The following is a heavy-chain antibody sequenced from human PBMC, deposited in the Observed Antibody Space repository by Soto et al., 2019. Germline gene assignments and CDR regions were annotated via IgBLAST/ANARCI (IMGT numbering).Heavy chain of an antibody. V-gene: IGHV3-30-3*01. J-gene: IGHJ6*02. CDR1: GFTFDTYG. CDR2: ISYEGSNT. Sequence: SLRLSCVASGFTFDTYGIHWVRQAPGKGLQWVALISYEGSNTYYADSVRGRFTISRDNSKNTLYLQMNTLRAEDTAVYYCVKGDMIVVVITPPQNYYGMDVWGQGTTVTVSS. CDR3: VKGDMIVVVITPPQNYYGMDV. D-gene: IGHD3-22*01.